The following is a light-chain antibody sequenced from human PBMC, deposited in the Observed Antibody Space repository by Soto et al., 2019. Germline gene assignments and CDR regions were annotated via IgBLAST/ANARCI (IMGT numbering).Light chain of an antibody. CDR2: GAS. Sequence: EIVLTQSPGTLSLSPGERATLSCRASQIVSSSYLAWYQQKPGQAPRLLINGASSRATGIPDRFSGSGSGTDFTLPISRLDPEDFAVYYCQQYGSSPLTFGGGTKVEI. CDR1: QIVSSSY. CDR3: QQYGSSPLT. V-gene: IGKV3-20*01. J-gene: IGKJ4*01.